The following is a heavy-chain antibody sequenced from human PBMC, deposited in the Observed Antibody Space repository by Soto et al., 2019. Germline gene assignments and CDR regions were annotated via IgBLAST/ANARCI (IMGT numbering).Heavy chain of an antibody. Sequence: KASETLSLTCTVSGGSISSYYWSWIRQPAGMGLEWIGRIYTSGSTNYNPSLKSRVTMSVDTSKNQFSLKLSSVTAADTAVYYCARYVKPYCSSTSCYGGAFDYWGQGTLVTVSS. D-gene: IGHD2-2*01. CDR2: IYTSGST. V-gene: IGHV4-4*07. J-gene: IGHJ4*02. CDR1: GGSISSYY. CDR3: ARYVKPYCSSTSCYGGAFDY.